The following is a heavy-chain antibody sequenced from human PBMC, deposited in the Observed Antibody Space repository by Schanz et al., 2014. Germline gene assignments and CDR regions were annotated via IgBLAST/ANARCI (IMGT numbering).Heavy chain of an antibody. J-gene: IGHJ4*02. Sequence: EVQLLESGGGLVQPGGSLRLSCAASGFAVDNYYMSCVRQAPGRGLEWVSIIFTDGRTYYADSVKGRFTLYRDNAKDSLFLQMDSLRADDTAVYYCARDYGSWAIDYWGRGTLVSVSS. D-gene: IGHD6-13*01. V-gene: IGHV3-66*01. CDR1: GFAVDNYY. CDR2: IFTDGRT. CDR3: ARDYGSWAIDY.